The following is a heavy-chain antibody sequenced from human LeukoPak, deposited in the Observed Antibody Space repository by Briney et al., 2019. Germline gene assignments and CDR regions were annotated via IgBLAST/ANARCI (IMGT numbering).Heavy chain of an antibody. J-gene: IGHJ3*02. Sequence: GGSLRLSCAASGFTFSSYSMNWVRQAPGKGLEWVSSIRSSSSYIYYADSVKGRFTISRDNAKNSLYLQMNSLRAEDTAVYYCARLQDIVVVPAAIRPGPSDAFDIWGQGTMVTVSS. CDR3: ARLQDIVVVPAAIRPGPSDAFDI. D-gene: IGHD2-2*02. CDR1: GFTFSSYS. CDR2: IRSSSSYI. V-gene: IGHV3-21*01.